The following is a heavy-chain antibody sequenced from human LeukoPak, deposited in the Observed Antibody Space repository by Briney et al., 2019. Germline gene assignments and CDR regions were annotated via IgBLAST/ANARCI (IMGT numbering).Heavy chain of an antibody. Sequence: SETLSLTCTVFGGSISSSSYYWGWIRQPPGKGLEWIGSIYYSGSTYYNPSLKSRVTISVDTSKNQFSLKLSSVTAADTAVYYCARPRYDSSGYYLDYWGQGTLVTVSS. CDR3: ARPRYDSSGYYLDY. V-gene: IGHV4-39*01. D-gene: IGHD3-22*01. CDR2: IYYSGST. J-gene: IGHJ4*02. CDR1: GGSISSSSYY.